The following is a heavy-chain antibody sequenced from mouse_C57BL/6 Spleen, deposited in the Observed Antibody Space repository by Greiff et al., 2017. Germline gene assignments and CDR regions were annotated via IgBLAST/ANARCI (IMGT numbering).Heavy chain of an antibody. CDR1: GYTFTSYW. Sequence: QVQLQQPGAELVKPGASVKMSCKASGYTFTSYWITWVKQRPGQGLEWIGDIYPGSGSTNYNEKFKSKATLTVDTSSSTAYMQLRSLTSEDSAVYYCARGIITTVVDYWGQGTTLTVSS. CDR3: ARGIITTVVDY. V-gene: IGHV1-55*01. D-gene: IGHD1-1*01. J-gene: IGHJ2*01. CDR2: IYPGSGST.